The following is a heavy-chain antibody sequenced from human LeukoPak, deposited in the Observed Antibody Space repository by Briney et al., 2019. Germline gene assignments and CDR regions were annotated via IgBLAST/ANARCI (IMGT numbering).Heavy chain of an antibody. CDR1: GGSISTYY. J-gene: IGHJ4*02. CDR3: ARVGYGDYVVDY. Sequence: SETLSLTCTVSGGSISTYYWRWIRQPPGKGLQWIGDIYNSGSTNYNPSLKSRVTISIDTSKNQFSLKLSSVTAADTAVYYCARVGYGDYVVDYWGQGTLVTVSS. D-gene: IGHD4-17*01. CDR2: IYNSGST. V-gene: IGHV4-59*12.